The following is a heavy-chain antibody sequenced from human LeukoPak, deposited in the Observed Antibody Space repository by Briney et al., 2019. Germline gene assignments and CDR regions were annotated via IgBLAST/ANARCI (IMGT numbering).Heavy chain of an antibody. Sequence: GGSLRLSCAASGFTFSSYLVSWVRQAPGKGLEWVANIKQDGSEKYYVDSVRGRFTISRDNAKNSLYLQLNSLRVEDTAVYYCARGCSYGSTGTYWGQGTLVAVSS. V-gene: IGHV3-7*01. D-gene: IGHD5-18*01. J-gene: IGHJ4*02. CDR2: IKQDGSEK. CDR1: GFTFSSYL. CDR3: ARGCSYGSTGTY.